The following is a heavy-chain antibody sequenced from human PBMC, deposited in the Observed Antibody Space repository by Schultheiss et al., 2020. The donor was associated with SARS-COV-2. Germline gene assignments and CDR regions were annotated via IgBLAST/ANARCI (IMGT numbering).Heavy chain of an antibody. CDR3: ARVFGSGSYYNDHMWFDP. D-gene: IGHD3-10*01. Sequence: GGSLRLSCAASGFTFSIYGMHWVRQAPGKGLEWVAVISYDGSSSYYADSVKGRFTISRDNSKNTLYLQMNSLRAEDTAVYYCARVFGSGSYYNDHMWFDPWGQGTLVTVSS. CDR1: GFTFSIYG. J-gene: IGHJ5*02. V-gene: IGHV3-30*03. CDR2: ISYDGSSS.